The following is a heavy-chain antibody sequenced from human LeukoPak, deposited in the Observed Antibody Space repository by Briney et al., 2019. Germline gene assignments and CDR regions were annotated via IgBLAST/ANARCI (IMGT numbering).Heavy chain of an antibody. D-gene: IGHD4-17*01. CDR2: MNPNSGNT. J-gene: IGHJ2*01. V-gene: IGHV1-8*03. Sequence: GASVKLSCKASGYTFTSYDINWVRQATGQGLEWLGWMNPNSGNTGTAQKVQGRGAISRNTSITTSYMELSSLRSDDTAVYYCAIQTSVTTGSRYFDLWGRGTLVTVSS. CDR1: GYTFTSYD. CDR3: AIQTSVTTGSRYFDL.